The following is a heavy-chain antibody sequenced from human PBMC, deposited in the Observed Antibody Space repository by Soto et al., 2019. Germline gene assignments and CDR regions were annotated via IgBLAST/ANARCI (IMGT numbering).Heavy chain of an antibody. CDR2: ISAYDGDT. J-gene: IGHJ4*02. CDR1: GYSFTSYG. CDR3: ARSTAYRNGWEPSDY. V-gene: IGHV1-18*01. D-gene: IGHD6-19*01. Sequence: QVQVVQSGIEVKRPGASVKVSCKTSGYSFTSYGINWVRQAPGQGLEWMGWISAYDGDTKYAHHVQDRVSMTTDTGTTSAYMELRSLRSDDTAVYYCARSTAYRNGWEPSDYWGQGTXVIVSS.